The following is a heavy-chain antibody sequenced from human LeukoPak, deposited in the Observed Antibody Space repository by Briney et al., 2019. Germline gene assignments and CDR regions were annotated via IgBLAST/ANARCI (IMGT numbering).Heavy chain of an antibody. Sequence: SVKVSCKASGGTFSSDAISWVRQAPGQGLEWVGVFIPIFRAANYAQELQGRVTITANESASAVYMELSSLRSDDTAVYYCATVYSGSYYFDYWGQGTLVTVSS. V-gene: IGHV1-69*13. CDR1: GGTFSSDA. CDR2: FIPIFRAA. D-gene: IGHD1-26*01. CDR3: ATVYSGSYYFDY. J-gene: IGHJ4*02.